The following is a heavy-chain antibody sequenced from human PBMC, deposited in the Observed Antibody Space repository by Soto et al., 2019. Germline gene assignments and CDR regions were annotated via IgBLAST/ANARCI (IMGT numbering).Heavy chain of an antibody. CDR3: ARHSVEMATITYFDY. Sequence: SETLSLTCTVSGGSIGSSSYYCGWIRQPPGKGLEWIGSMYYSGSTYYNPSLKSRVTISVDTSKNQFSLKLSSVTAADTAVYYCARHSVEMATITYFDYWGQGTLVTVSS. CDR2: MYYSGST. D-gene: IGHD5-12*01. V-gene: IGHV4-39*01. CDR1: GGSIGSSSYY. J-gene: IGHJ4*02.